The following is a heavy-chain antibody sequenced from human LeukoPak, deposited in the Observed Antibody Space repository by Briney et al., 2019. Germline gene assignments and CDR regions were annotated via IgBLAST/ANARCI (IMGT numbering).Heavy chain of an antibody. V-gene: IGHV3-21*01. CDR1: GFTFSSYS. CDR3: AREPQYSSGWYLEGGFDP. Sequence: GGSLRLSCAASGFTFSSYSMNWVRQAPEKGLEWVSSISSSSSYIYYADSVKGRFTISRDNAKNSLYLQMNSLRADDTAVYYCAREPQYSSGWYLEGGFDPWGQGTLVTVSS. CDR2: ISSSSSYI. J-gene: IGHJ5*02. D-gene: IGHD6-19*01.